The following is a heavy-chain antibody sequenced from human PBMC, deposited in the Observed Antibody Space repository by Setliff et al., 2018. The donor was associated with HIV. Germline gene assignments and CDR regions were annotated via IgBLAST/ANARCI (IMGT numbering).Heavy chain of an antibody. D-gene: IGHD1-26*01. J-gene: IGHJ4*02. CDR2: ITHDGAKT. Sequence: PGGSLRLSCEASGLTFSMSTFHWVRQAPGKGLEYVSAITHDGAKTYYADSVKGRFTISRDNSKNKVYLQMGSLRVEDMAVYHCARGTPRGSYDYWGQGTPVTGSS. CDR3: ARGTPRGSYDY. CDR1: GLTFSMST. V-gene: IGHV3-64*02.